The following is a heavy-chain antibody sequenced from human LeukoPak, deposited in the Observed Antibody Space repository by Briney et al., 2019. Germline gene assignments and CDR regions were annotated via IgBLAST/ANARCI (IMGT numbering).Heavy chain of an antibody. V-gene: IGHV3-48*03. CDR1: GFIFSTYE. CDR3: AELGITMIGGV. D-gene: IGHD3-10*02. Sequence: QPGGSLRLSCAASGFIFSTYEMNWVRQAPGKGLEWLSYISYNGRSIYYADSVKGRFTISRDNAKNSLYLQMNSLRAEDTAVYYCAELGITMIGGVWGKGTTVTISS. CDR2: ISYNGRSI. J-gene: IGHJ6*04.